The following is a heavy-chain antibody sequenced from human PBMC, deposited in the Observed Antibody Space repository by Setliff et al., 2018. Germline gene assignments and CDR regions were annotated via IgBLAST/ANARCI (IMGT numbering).Heavy chain of an antibody. D-gene: IGHD2-8*01. J-gene: IGHJ6*04. CDR2: IFGGDSST. Sequence: GGSLRLSCTASGFTFSSYAVSWVRQAPGKGLEWVSTIFGGDSSTYYADSVRGRFTISRDNSRSTLYLQMNSLRAEDTAIYYCARDGVMYGMDVWGKGTTVTVSS. CDR1: GFTFSSYA. V-gene: IGHV3-23*03. CDR3: ARDGVMYGMDV.